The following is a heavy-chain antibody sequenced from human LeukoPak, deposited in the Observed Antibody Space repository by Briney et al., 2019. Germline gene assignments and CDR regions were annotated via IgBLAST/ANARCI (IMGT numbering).Heavy chain of an antibody. CDR3: ARGPAGWLATRYYFDY. J-gene: IGHJ4*02. Sequence: GASVKVSCKTSGYIFTNYGISWVRQAPGQGLEWMGWISTYNGHTNYALQLQGRVTMSTDTSTSTAYMEPTNLRSDDTAVYYCARGPAGWLATRYYFDYWGQGTLVTVSS. V-gene: IGHV1-18*01. D-gene: IGHD5-24*01. CDR2: ISTYNGHT. CDR1: GYIFTNYG.